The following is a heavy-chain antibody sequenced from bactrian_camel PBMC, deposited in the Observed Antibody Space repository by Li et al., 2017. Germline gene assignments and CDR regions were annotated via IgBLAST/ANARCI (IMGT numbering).Heavy chain of an antibody. J-gene: IGHJ6*01. Sequence: HVQLVESGGGSVQAGGSLRLSCAASGHAGIRYFMGWFRQAPGKEREEVAHIDNDGTIFYADSVKGRCTISADNALNTMSLEMNSLKPEDSGMYYCAAGWSVDRSTRGCSFDSWGRGTQVTVS. CDR2: IDNDGTI. V-gene: IGHV3S55*01. CDR1: GHAGIRYF. CDR3: AAGWSVDRSTRGCSFDS. D-gene: IGHD8*01.